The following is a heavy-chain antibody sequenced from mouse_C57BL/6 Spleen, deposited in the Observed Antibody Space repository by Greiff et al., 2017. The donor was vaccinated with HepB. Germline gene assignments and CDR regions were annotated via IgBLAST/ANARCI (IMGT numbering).Heavy chain of an antibody. Sequence: VQLQQSGAELAKPGASVKLSCKASGYTFTSYWMHWVKQRPGQGLEWIGYINPSSGYTKYNQKFKDKATVTADKSSSTAYMQLSSLTYEDSAVYYCAREWDMITYYAMDYWGQGTSVTVSS. D-gene: IGHD2-4*01. CDR1: GYTFTSYW. J-gene: IGHJ4*01. CDR2: INPSSGYT. V-gene: IGHV1-7*01. CDR3: AREWDMITYYAMDY.